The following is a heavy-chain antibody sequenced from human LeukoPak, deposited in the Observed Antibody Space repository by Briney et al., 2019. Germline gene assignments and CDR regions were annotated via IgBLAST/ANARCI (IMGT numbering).Heavy chain of an antibody. CDR3: AREFPYNWNYESWYAFDI. J-gene: IGHJ3*02. V-gene: IGHV1-69*13. D-gene: IGHD1-7*01. Sequence: ASVKVSCKASGGTFRSYAIRWVRQAPGQGLEWMGGIIPIFGTANYAQKFQGRVTITADESTSTAYMELSSLRSEDTAVYYCAREFPYNWNYESWYAFDIWGQGTMVTVSS. CDR2: IIPIFGTA. CDR1: GGTFRSYA.